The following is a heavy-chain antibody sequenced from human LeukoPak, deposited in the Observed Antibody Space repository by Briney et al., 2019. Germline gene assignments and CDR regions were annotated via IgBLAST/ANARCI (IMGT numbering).Heavy chain of an antibody. D-gene: IGHD6-13*01. V-gene: IGHV3-21*01. CDR2: ISSSSSYI. J-gene: IGHJ3*02. CDR3: ARDVSSSWADAFDI. Sequence: RGSLRLSCAASGFTFSSYSMNWVRQAPGKGLEWVSSISSSSSYIYYADSVKGRFTISRDNAKNSLYLQMNSLRAEDTAVYCCARDVSSSWADAFDIWGQGTMVTVSS. CDR1: GFTFSSYS.